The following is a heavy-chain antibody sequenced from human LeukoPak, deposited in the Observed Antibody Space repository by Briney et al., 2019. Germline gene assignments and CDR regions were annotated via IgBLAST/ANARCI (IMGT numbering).Heavy chain of an antibody. V-gene: IGHV3-74*01. CDR3: ARDRGYRQDY. Sequence: GGSLRLFCAASGFTFSTYWMHWVRQARGKGLVWVSHINSDGSSTSYADSVKGRFTISRDNAKNTLYLQMNSLRAEDTAVYYCARDRGYRQDYWGQGTLVTVSS. J-gene: IGHJ4*02. D-gene: IGHD5-12*01. CDR2: INSDGSST. CDR1: GFTFSTYW.